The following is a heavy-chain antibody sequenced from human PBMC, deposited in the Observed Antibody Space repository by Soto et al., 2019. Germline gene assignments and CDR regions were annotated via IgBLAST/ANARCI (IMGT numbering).Heavy chain of an antibody. CDR2: ISAYNGNT. Sequence: ASVQVSCQASGYTFTSYGISWVRQAPGQGLGWMGWISAYNGNTNYAQKLQGRVTMTTDTSTSTAYMELRSLRSDDTAVYYCAIDSSGYPPDYWGQGTLVTVSS. CDR3: AIDSSGYPPDY. V-gene: IGHV1-18*01. D-gene: IGHD3-22*01. CDR1: GYTFTSYG. J-gene: IGHJ4*02.